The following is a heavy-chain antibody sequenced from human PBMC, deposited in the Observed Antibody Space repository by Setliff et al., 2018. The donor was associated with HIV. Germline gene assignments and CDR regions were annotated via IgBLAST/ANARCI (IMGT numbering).Heavy chain of an antibody. Sequence: GGSLRLSCAASGFTFSSYWMRWVRQAPGKGLERVADIKQDGSETYYVDSVRGRFTISRDNAKSSLYLQMNSLRAEDTAVYYCARGTDYSGWFYDYWGQGTQVTVSS. D-gene: IGHD1-26*01. CDR3: ARGTDYSGWFYDY. J-gene: IGHJ4*02. CDR1: GFTFSSYW. V-gene: IGHV3-7*03. CDR2: IKQDGSET.